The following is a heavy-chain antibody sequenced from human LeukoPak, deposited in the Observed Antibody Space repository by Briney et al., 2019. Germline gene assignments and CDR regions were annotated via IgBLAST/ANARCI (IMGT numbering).Heavy chain of an antibody. CDR2: IYTSGST. CDR3: ARDRPHYYDSSGLGWFDP. J-gene: IGHJ5*02. CDR1: GGSISSYY. Sequence: SETLSLTCTVSGGSISSYYWSWIRQPAGKGLEWIGRIYTSGSTNYNPSLKSRVTMSVDTSKNQFSLKLSSVTAADTAVYYCARDRPHYYDSSGLGWFDPWGQGTLVTVSS. V-gene: IGHV4-4*07. D-gene: IGHD3-22*01.